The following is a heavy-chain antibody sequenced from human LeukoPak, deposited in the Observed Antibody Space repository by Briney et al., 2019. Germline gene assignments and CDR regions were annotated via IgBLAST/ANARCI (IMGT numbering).Heavy chain of an antibody. CDR2: INHSGST. CDR1: GGSFSGYY. CDR3: AGWRRSSWYPTPFDY. D-gene: IGHD6-13*01. V-gene: IGHV4-34*01. Sequence: SETLSLTCAVYGGSFSGYYWSWIRQPPGKGLEWIGEINHSGSTNYNPSLKSRVTVSVDTSKNQFSLKLSSVTAADTAVYYCAGWRRSSWYPTPFDYWGQGTLVTVSS. J-gene: IGHJ4*02.